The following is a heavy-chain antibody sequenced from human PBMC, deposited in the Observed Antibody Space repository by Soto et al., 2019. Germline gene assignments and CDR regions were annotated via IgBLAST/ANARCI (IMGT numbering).Heavy chain of an antibody. J-gene: IGHJ4*02. CDR2: ISGTGVYS. Sequence: EVQLLESGGDFVQPGGSLRLSCVASGFTFSPYAMAWVRQASGKGLEWVAAISGTGVYSYYADSVKGRFTISTDNYKNMGFLQMSSLRAADTAIYYCARISCSGSRWYVASGAGSRFDHWGQGTQVAVS. CDR1: GFTFSPYA. CDR3: ARISCSGSRWYVASGAGSRFDH. V-gene: IGHV3-23*01. D-gene: IGHD2-15*01.